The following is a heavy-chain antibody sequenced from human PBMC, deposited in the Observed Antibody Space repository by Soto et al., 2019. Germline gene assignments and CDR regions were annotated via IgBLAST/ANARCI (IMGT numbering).Heavy chain of an antibody. CDR3: ARERSGWGAFGI. D-gene: IGHD6-19*01. CDR2: VNRILNT. Sequence: ASGKVSCKAPRGLFSSYAFNWVRQAPGQGLEWMGGVNRILNTAYAQTFQGRVTMTRNTSISTAYMELSSLRSEDTAVYYCARERSGWGAFGIWGQGTMVTVSS. CDR1: RGLFSSYA. J-gene: IGHJ3*02. V-gene: IGHV1-8*01.